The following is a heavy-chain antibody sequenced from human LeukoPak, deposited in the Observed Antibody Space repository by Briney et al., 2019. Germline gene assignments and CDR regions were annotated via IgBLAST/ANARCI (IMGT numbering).Heavy chain of an antibody. V-gene: IGHV4-59*01. Sequence: SETLSLICPLSGGSISSYYWSWIRQPPGKGLEWIGYIYYSGSTNYNPSLKSRVTISVDTSKNQFSLKLSSVTAADTAVYYCARVRSGYYPYYFDYWGQGTLVTVSS. J-gene: IGHJ4*02. CDR3: ARVRSGYYPYYFDY. CDR2: IYYSGST. CDR1: GGSISSYY. D-gene: IGHD3-22*01.